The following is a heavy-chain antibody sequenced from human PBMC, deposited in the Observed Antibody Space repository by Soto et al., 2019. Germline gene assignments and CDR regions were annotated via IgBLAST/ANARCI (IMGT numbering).Heavy chain of an antibody. CDR1: GFTFSDSA. CDR2: IRSKALSYAT. D-gene: IGHD3-10*01. J-gene: IGHJ6*02. Sequence: EVQLVESGGGLVQPGGSLKLSCAASGFTFSDSAMHWVRQASGKGLEWVGRIRSKALSYATAYAASVQGRFTISRDDSENTAYLQMNSLKTEATAVYYCLRASWNYYYYGMDIWGQGTTVTVSS. V-gene: IGHV3-73*02. CDR3: LRASWNYYYYGMDI.